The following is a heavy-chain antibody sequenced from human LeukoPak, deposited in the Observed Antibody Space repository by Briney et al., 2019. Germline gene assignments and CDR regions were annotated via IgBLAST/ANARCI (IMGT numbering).Heavy chain of an antibody. D-gene: IGHD2-21*02. CDR3: ARVEVGGDYSKFDY. CDR2: ISGSGGST. CDR1: GFTFSSYA. J-gene: IGHJ4*02. V-gene: IGHV3-23*01. Sequence: GSLRLSCAASGFTFSSYAMSWVRQAPGKGLEWVSAISGSGGSTYYADSVKGRFTISRDNSKNTLYLQMNSLRAEDTALYYCARVEVGGDYSKFDYWGQGTLVTVSS.